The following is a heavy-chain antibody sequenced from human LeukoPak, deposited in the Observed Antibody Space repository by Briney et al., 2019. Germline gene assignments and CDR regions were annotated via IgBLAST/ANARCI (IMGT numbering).Heavy chain of an antibody. D-gene: IGHD4-11*01. Sequence: GGSLRLSCAASGFTFSSYAMSWVRQAPGQGLLWVSRINSDGSTINYADSVQGRFTISRDNAKSTLYLQMNSLGAEDTAVYYCARAGYYRFDYWGQGTRVTVSS. CDR1: GFTFSSYA. CDR3: ARAGYYRFDY. CDR2: INSDGSTI. J-gene: IGHJ4*02. V-gene: IGHV3-74*01.